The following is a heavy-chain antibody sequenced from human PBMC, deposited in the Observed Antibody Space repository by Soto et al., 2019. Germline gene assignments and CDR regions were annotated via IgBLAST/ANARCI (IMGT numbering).Heavy chain of an antibody. J-gene: IGHJ4*02. D-gene: IGHD2-2*01. CDR3: ARGFGYCSSTSCADY. V-gene: IGHV4-31*03. CDR2: IYYSGST. Sequence: QVQLQESGPGLVKPSQTLSLTCTVSGGSISSGGYYWSWIRQHPGKGLEWIGYIYYSGSTYYNPSLKSRVTISVDTSKNQFSLKLSSVTAADTAVYYCARGFGYCSSTSCADYWGQGTLVTVSS. CDR1: GGSISSGGYY.